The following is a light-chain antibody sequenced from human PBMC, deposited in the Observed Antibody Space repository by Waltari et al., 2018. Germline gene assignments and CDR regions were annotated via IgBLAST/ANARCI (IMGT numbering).Light chain of an antibody. CDR1: HSISSH. J-gene: IGKJ4*01. CDR2: GAS. V-gene: IGKV3-15*01. Sequence: EIVMTQSPATLSVSPGETATLPCRARHSISSHLAWYQQKPGQAPRLLIHGASTWATGIPARFGGSGSGTEFTLTISSLQSEDFAVYYCQQYDRWPLTFGGGTKVEIK. CDR3: QQYDRWPLT.